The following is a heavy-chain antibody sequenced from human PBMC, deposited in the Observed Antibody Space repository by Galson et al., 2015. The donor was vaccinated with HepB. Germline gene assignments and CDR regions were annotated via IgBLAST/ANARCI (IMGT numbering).Heavy chain of an antibody. V-gene: IGHV1-69*13. Sequence: SVTVSCKASGGTFSSYAISWVRQAPGQGLEWMGGIIPIFGTANYAQKFQGRVTITADESTSTAYMELSSLRSEDTAVYYCARDLGPAAAWFDPWGQGTLVTVSS. D-gene: IGHD2-2*01. CDR1: GGTFSSYA. CDR2: IIPIFGTA. CDR3: ARDLGPAAAWFDP. J-gene: IGHJ5*02.